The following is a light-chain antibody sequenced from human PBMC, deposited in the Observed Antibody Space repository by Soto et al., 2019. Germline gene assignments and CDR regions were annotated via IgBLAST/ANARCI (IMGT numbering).Light chain of an antibody. CDR3: QQYNNWPPDRT. Sequence: EIVMTQPPATLSVSPGERATLSCRASRTVGSNLAWYQQKRGQAPRLLIYGASTRSTVNPARFSGSGSGTEFTLTISSLRSEDFAIYFCQQYNNWPPDRTFGQGTKVEI. V-gene: IGKV3-15*01. J-gene: IGKJ1*01. CDR2: GAS. CDR1: RTVGSN.